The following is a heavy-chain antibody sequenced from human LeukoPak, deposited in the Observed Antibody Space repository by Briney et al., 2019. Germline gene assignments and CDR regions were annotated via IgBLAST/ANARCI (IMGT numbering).Heavy chain of an antibody. Sequence: SETLSLTCGVYDGSLINYYCHWIRQAPGKAQEWIGEISHGGITKHNPSLKSRVTMSQDTSKRQFSLKMNSMTAADTGVYYCGIFMDVVPGSMSWGLGTLVTVSS. CDR3: GIFMDVVPGSMS. CDR2: ISHGGIT. D-gene: IGHD2-2*01. J-gene: IGHJ4*02. V-gene: IGHV4-34*01. CDR1: DGSLINYY.